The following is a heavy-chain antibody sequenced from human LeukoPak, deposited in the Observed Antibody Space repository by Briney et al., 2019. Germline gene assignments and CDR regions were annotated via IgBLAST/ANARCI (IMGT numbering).Heavy chain of an antibody. J-gene: IGHJ3*02. V-gene: IGHV4-34*01. CDR2: INHSGST. D-gene: IGHD6-13*01. CDR1: GGSFSGYY. Sequence: SETLSLTCGVYGGSFSGYYWSWIRQPPGKGLEWIGEINHSGSTNYNPSLKSRVTISVDTSKNQFSLKLSSVTAADTAVYYCASIRIAAARKAFDIWGQGTMVTVSS. CDR3: ASIRIAAARKAFDI.